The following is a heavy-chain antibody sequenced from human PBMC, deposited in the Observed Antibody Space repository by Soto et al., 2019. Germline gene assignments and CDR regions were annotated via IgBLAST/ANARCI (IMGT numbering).Heavy chain of an antibody. CDR3: ARDLGYCSSTTCYGNCFDP. D-gene: IGHD2-2*01. J-gene: IGHJ5*02. V-gene: IGHV1-46*01. Sequence: QVQLVQSGAEVKKPGASVKVSCKASGYTFTSYNMHWVRQAPGQGLEWMGIINPSGGSTSYAQNFQGRVTMTRDTSTSTVYMELSSLRSEDTAVYYCARDLGYCSSTTCYGNCFDPWGQGTLVTVSS. CDR2: INPSGGST. CDR1: GYTFTSYN.